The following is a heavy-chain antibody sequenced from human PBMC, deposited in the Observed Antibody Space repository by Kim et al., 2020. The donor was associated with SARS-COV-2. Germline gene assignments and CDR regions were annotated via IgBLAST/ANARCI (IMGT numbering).Heavy chain of an antibody. D-gene: IGHD6-19*01. CDR3: ARDFRGIAVGSFDY. J-gene: IGHJ4*02. Sequence: AQKLQGRVTMTTDTATSTAYMELRSLRSDDTAVYYCARDFRGIAVGSFDYWGQGTLVTVSS. V-gene: IGHV1-18*01.